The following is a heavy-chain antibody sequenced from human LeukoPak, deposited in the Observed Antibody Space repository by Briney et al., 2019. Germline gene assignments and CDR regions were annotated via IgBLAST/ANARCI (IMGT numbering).Heavy chain of an antibody. J-gene: IGHJ3*02. CDR3: ARELSAVGRWGAFDM. V-gene: IGHV1-2*02. D-gene: IGHD6-13*01. CDR1: GYTFTDYF. CDR2: INPNSGAT. Sequence: ASVKVSCKASGYTFTDYFIHWIRQAPGQGLEWMGWINPNSGATSYAQKFQCRVTMTRDTSINTGNMELTGLRFDDTAVYYCARELSAVGRWGAFDMWGQGTMVTVSS.